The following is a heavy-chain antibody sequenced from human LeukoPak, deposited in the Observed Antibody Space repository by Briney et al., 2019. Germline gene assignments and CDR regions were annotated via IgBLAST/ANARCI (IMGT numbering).Heavy chain of an antibody. CDR3: ARSLQQLVPYYFDY. D-gene: IGHD6-13*01. CDR1: GDSFTSYW. CDR2: IYAGDSDT. V-gene: IGHV5-51*01. J-gene: IGHJ4*02. Sequence: GESLKISCKGSGDSFTSYWIGWVRQVPGKGLEWMGIIYAGDSDTRYSPSFQGQVTISADKSIRTAYLQWSSLKASDTAMYYCARSLQQLVPYYFDYWGQGTLVTVSS.